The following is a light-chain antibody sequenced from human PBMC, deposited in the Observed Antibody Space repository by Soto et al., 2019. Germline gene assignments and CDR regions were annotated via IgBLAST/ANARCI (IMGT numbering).Light chain of an antibody. J-gene: IGKJ1*01. CDR2: KAS. CDR1: QSSSSW. V-gene: IGKV1-5*03. Sequence: DIPMTQSPSTLSASVGDRVTITCRASQSSSSWLAWYQQKPGKAPKLLIYKASSLESGVPSSFSGSRSGTEFTLTISSLQPDDFATYYCQQYNNSPWTCGQGTKVDIK. CDR3: QQYNNSPWT.